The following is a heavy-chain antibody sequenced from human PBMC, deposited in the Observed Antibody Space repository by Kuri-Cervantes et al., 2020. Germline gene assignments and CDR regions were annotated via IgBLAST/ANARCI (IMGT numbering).Heavy chain of an antibody. CDR1: GFTFTSSA. CDR2: IVVGSGNT. D-gene: IGHD1-26*01. V-gene: IGHV1-58*02. J-gene: IGHJ5*02. Sequence: SVKVSCKASGFTFTSSAMQWVRQARGQRLEWIGWIVVGSGNTNYAQKFQERVTITRDMSTSTAYMELSSLRSEDTAVYYCAADSGSYRGWSDPWGQGIPVTVSS. CDR3: AADSGSYRGWSDP.